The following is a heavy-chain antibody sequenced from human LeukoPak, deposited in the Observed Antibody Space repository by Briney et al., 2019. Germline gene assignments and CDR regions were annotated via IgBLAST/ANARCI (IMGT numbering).Heavy chain of an antibody. CDR2: ISSNGGST. D-gene: IGHD3-10*01. CDR1: GFTFSSYA. J-gene: IGHJ4*02. Sequence: PGGSLRLSCAASGFTFSSYAMHWVRQAPGKGLEYVSAISSNGGSTYYANSVKGRFTISRDNSKNTLYLQMGSLRAEDMAVYYCARPLGDGGYFDYRGQGTLVTVSS. CDR3: ARPLGDGGYFDY. V-gene: IGHV3-64*01.